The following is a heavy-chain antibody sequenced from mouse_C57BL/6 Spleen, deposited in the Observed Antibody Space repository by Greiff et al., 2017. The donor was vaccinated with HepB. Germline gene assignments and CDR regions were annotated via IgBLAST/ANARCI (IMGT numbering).Heavy chain of an antibody. CDR2: INPSTGGT. Sequence: EVQLQQSGPELVKPGASVKISCKASGYSFTGYYMNWVKQSPEKSLEWIGEINPSTGGTTYNQKFKAKATLTVDKSSSTAYMQLKSQTSEDSAVYYCARYYGSSYDYAMDYWGQGTSVTVSS. CDR3: ARYYGSSYDYAMDY. CDR1: GYSFTGYY. J-gene: IGHJ4*01. D-gene: IGHD1-1*01. V-gene: IGHV1-42*01.